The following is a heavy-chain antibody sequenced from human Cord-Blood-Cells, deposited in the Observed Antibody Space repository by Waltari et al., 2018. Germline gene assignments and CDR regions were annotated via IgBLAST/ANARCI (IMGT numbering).Heavy chain of an antibody. CDR1: GGSISSYY. V-gene: IGHV4-59*08. Sequence: QVQLQESGPGLVKPSETLSLTCTVSGGSISSYYWSWIRQPPGKGLEWIGYIYYSGSTNYNPSLKSRVTISVDTSKNQFSLKLSSVTAADTVVYYCARHQLGINNWYFDLWGRGTLVTVSS. D-gene: IGHD7-27*01. J-gene: IGHJ2*01. CDR2: IYYSGST. CDR3: ARHQLGINNWYFDL.